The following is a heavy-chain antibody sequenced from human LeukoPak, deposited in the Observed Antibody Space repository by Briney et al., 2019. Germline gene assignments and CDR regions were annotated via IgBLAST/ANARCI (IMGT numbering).Heavy chain of an antibody. V-gene: IGHV4-59*08. Sequence: SETLSLTCTVSGGSISSYYWSWIRQPPGKGLEWIGYIYYSGSTNYNPSLKSRVTISVDTSKYQFSLKLSSVTAADTAVYYCARHTYYYDSSGYYPDGAFDIWGQGTMVTVSS. CDR2: IYYSGST. D-gene: IGHD3-22*01. CDR1: GGSISSYY. CDR3: ARHTYYYDSSGYYPDGAFDI. J-gene: IGHJ3*02.